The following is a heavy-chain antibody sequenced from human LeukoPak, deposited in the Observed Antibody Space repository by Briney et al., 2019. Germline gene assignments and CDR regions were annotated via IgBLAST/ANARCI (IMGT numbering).Heavy chain of an antibody. J-gene: IGHJ4*02. V-gene: IGHV4-59*01. CDR3: ARHPELYFFDY. D-gene: IGHD3-10*01. Sequence: PSETLSLTCTVSGGSISRYYWSWIRQPPGKGLEWIGYIYYSGSTNYNPSLKSRVTISVDTSKNHFSLKLSSVTAADTAVYYCARHPELYFFDYWGQGTLVTVSS. CDR1: GGSISRYY. CDR2: IYYSGST.